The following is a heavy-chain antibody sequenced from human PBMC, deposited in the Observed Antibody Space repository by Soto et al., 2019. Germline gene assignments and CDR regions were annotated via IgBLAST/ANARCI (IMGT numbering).Heavy chain of an antibody. CDR1: GFTFSSYA. CDR3: ATVHYGMDV. J-gene: IGHJ6*02. CDR2: ISGSGGST. V-gene: IGHV3-23*01. Sequence: EVQLLESGGGLVQPGGSLRLSCAASGFTFSSYAMSWVRQAPGKGLEWVSAISGSGGSTDYADSVKGRFAISRDISKNTLYLQMNSLRAEDTAVYYCATVHYGMDVWGQGTTVTVSS.